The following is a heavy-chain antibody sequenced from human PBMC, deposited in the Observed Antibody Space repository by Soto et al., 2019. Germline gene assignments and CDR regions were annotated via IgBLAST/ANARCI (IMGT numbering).Heavy chain of an antibody. D-gene: IGHD3-3*01. Sequence: SCGVGEVSSADCTTHRVRKNPGKGLEWVSLISWDGGSTYYADSVKGRLTISRDNSKNSLYLQMNSLRTEDTALYYCAKVTIFGVVTSPMDVWGQGTTVTVSS. J-gene: IGHJ6*02. CDR3: AKVTIFGVVTSPMDV. CDR2: ISWDGGST. V-gene: IGHV3-43*01. CDR1: EVSSADCT.